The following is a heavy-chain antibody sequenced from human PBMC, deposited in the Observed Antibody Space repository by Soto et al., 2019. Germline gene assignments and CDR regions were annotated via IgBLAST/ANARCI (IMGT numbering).Heavy chain of an antibody. CDR2: IGTDGDT. Sequence: PGGSLRLSCAASGFTFSRYDLHWVRQTPGKGLEWVSSIGTDGDTYYLGSVKGRFTISGEDDKNSVYLQMNNLRPGDTTVYYCARAYYDGSGYPLGGMDVWGQGTMVTVSS. CDR3: ARAYYDGSGYPLGGMDV. J-gene: IGHJ6*02. V-gene: IGHV3-13*01. CDR1: GFTFSRYD. D-gene: IGHD3-22*01.